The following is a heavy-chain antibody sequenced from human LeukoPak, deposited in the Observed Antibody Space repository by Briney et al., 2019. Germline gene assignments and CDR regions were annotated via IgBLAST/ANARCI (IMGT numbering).Heavy chain of an antibody. J-gene: IGHJ3*02. CDR3: VQEGPRGLAFDI. CDR2: ITPGGGT. V-gene: IGHV3-23*01. CDR1: EFTFSSYV. Sequence: GGSLRLSCAASEFTFSSYVMAWVRQAPGKGLEWVSTITPGGGTYYADSVKGRFAISRDNSKNTLYLQMNSLRAEDTAVYYCVQEGPRGLAFDIWGQGTKVTVSS.